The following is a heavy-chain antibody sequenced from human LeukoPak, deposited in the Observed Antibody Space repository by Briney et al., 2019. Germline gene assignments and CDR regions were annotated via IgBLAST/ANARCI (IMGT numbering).Heavy chain of an antibody. D-gene: IGHD5-18*01. CDR1: GGSISSGGYY. Sequence: SQTLSLTCTVSGGSISSGGYYWSWIRQHPGKGLEWIGYIYYSGSMYYNPSLKSRVTISVDTSKNPFSMTLSSVTAAATAVYYCARAGSYSYVALDIWGPGTIVTVSS. J-gene: IGHJ3*02. CDR2: IYYSGSM. CDR3: ARAGSYSYVALDI. V-gene: IGHV4-31*03.